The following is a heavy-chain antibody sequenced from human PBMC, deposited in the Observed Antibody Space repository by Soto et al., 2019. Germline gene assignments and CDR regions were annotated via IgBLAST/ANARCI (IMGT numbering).Heavy chain of an antibody. J-gene: IGHJ4*02. V-gene: IGHV3-23*01. Sequence: GGSLRLSCAASGFTFSSYAMSWVRQAPGKGLEWVSAISGSGGSTYYAESVKGRFTISRDNSNNTRYLQMNSLRAEDTAVYYCAKDNAIFGVVTNFDYWGQGTLVTVSS. CDR3: AKDNAIFGVVTNFDY. D-gene: IGHD3-3*01. CDR2: ISGSGGST. CDR1: GFTFSSYA.